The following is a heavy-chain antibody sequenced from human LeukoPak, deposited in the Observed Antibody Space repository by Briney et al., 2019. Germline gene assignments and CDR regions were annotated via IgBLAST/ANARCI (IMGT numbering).Heavy chain of an antibody. CDR1: GFTFSSNS. Sequence: GGSLRLSCAGSGFTFSSNSMNWVRQAPGKGLEWVSYISSNSATIYYADSVKGRFTISRDNAKNSLFLQMNSLRAEDTAVYYCARSFDSWGQGTLVTVSS. CDR2: ISSNSATI. CDR3: ARSFDS. J-gene: IGHJ4*02. V-gene: IGHV3-48*04.